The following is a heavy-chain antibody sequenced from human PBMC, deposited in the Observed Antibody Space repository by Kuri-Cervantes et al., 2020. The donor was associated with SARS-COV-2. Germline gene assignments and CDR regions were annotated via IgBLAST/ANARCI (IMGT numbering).Heavy chain of an antibody. D-gene: IGHD3-10*01. J-gene: IGHJ3*01. V-gene: IGHV3-7*01. CDR2: IKPDGSEK. CDR3: AKSGGQYDV. CDR1: GFTFRSYW. Sequence: GESLKISCAASGFTFRSYWMSWVRQAPGKGLEWVANIKPDGSEKNYVDSVKGRFTISRDNAKNSLYLQTNSLRVEDTAVYYCAKSGGQYDVWGQGTMVTVSS.